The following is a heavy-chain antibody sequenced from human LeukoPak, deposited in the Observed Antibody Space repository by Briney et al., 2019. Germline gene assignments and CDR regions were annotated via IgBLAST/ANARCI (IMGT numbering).Heavy chain of an antibody. CDR3: ARDYRYSSSSFLNMGV. J-gene: IGHJ6*03. V-gene: IGHV4-39*07. D-gene: IGHD6-6*01. Sequence: PSETLSLTCTVSGGSISSSSYYWGWIRQPPGKGLEWIGSIYYSGSTYYNPSLKSRVTISVDTSKNQFSLKLSSVTAADTAVYYCARDYRYSSSSFLNMGVWGKGTTVTVSS. CDR2: IYYSGST. CDR1: GGSISSSSYY.